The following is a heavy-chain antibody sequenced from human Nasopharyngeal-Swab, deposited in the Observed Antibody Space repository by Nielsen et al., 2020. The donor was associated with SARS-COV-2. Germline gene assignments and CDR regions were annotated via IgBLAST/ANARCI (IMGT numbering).Heavy chain of an antibody. J-gene: IGHJ4*02. CDR3: ARDGSGYSYGLLDY. D-gene: IGHD5-18*01. CDR2: IYSGGST. CDR1: GFTVSSNY. Sequence: GGSLRLSCAASGFTVSSNYMSWVRQAPGQGLEWVSVIYSGGSTYYADSVEGRFTISRDNSKNTLYLQMNSLRAEDTAVYYCARDGSGYSYGLLDYWGQGTLVTVSS. V-gene: IGHV3-66*01.